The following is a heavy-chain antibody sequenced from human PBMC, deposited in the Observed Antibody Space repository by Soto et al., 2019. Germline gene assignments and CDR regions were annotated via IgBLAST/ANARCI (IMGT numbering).Heavy chain of an antibody. J-gene: IGHJ2*01. D-gene: IGHD4-17*01. Sequence: QVQLQESGPGLVRPSGTLSLTCAVSGASISINWWSWVRQPPGKGLEWMGEIYHSGSTNYNPSLKSRVTISVDKSKNQLTLKLNSVTAADTAVYYCARGLEYGDYRSYWYFDLWGSGTLVTVSS. CDR2: IYHSGST. CDR1: GASISINW. CDR3: ARGLEYGDYRSYWYFDL. V-gene: IGHV4-4*02.